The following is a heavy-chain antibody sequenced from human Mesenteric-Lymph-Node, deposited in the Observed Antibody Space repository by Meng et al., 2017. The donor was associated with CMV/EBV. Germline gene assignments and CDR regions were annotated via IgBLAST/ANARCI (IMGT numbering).Heavy chain of an antibody. D-gene: IGHD2-2*02. J-gene: IGHJ3*02. CDR3: ARVGYCSSSSSCYRDGFDI. V-gene: IGHV4-39*07. CDR2: IYYSGST. CDR1: GGSISTTNYY. Sequence: SETLSLTCSVSGGSISTTNYYWGWIRQPPGKGLEWIGSIYYSGSTYYNPSLKSRVSMSVDTSKNQFSLKLSSVTAADTAVYYCARVGYCSSSSSCYRDGFDIWGQGTKVTVSS.